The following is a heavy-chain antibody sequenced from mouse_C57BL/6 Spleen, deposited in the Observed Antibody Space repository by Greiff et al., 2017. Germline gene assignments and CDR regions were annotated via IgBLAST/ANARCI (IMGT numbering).Heavy chain of an antibody. D-gene: IGHD1-1*01. Sequence: VQLQQSGAELARPGASVKLSCKASGYTFTSYGISWVKQRTGQGLEWIGEIYPRSGNTYYNEKFKGKATLTADKSSSTAYMELRSLTSEDSAVYFCARGNGSSYVAWFADWGQGTLVTVSA. J-gene: IGHJ3*01. CDR3: ARGNGSSYVAWFAD. CDR2: IYPRSGNT. CDR1: GYTFTSYG. V-gene: IGHV1-81*01.